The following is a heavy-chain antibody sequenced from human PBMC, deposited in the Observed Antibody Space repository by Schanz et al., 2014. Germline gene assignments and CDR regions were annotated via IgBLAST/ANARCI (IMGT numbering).Heavy chain of an antibody. CDR3: AREQIMAAAGLVDY. CDR1: GFAFSSYS. Sequence: VQLVESGGGLIQPGGSLRLSCTASGFAFSSYSMNWVRQAPGKGLEWVSYISGTTTYTNYADSVKGRFTISRDNAKNSLYLQMNSLRAEDTAVYYCAREQIMAAAGLVDYWGHGTLVTVSS. CDR2: ISGTTTYT. D-gene: IGHD6-13*01. V-gene: IGHV3-48*04. J-gene: IGHJ4*01.